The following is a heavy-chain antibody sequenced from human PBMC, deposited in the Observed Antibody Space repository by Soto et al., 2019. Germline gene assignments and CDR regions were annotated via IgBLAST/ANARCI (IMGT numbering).Heavy chain of an antibody. CDR3: ARRANTAMVIDY. J-gene: IGHJ4*02. CDR1: GGSISSSSYY. Sequence: PSETLSLSCTVSGGSISSSSYYWGWIRQPPGRGLEWIGSIYDSGSTYYNPSLKSRVKISVDTSNNQFSLKLSSVTAADTAVYYCARRANTAMVIDYWGQGTLVTVSS. CDR2: IYDSGST. D-gene: IGHD5-18*01. V-gene: IGHV4-39*01.